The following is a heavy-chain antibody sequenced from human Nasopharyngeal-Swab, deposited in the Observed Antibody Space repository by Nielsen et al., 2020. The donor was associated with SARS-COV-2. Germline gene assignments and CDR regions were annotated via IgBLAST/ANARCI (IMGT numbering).Heavy chain of an antibody. J-gene: IGHJ3*01. D-gene: IGHD3-10*01. CDR3: ALLHLHGSASYESN. CDR2: ITGSGDST. V-gene: IGHV3-23*01. Sequence: GESLKISCAASGFTFSSYAMSWVRQAPGKGLEWVSGITGSGDSTFYIESVKGRFTMSRDNSKNMVFLQMNSLRAEDTAVYYCALLHLHGSASYESNWGRGTMVTVSS. CDR1: GFTFSSYA.